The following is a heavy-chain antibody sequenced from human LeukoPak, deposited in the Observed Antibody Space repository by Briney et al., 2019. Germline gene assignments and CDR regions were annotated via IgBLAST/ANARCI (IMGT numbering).Heavy chain of an antibody. J-gene: IGHJ6*02. CDR1: GYTFTSYY. CDR2: INPSGGST. D-gene: IGHD3-10*01. CDR3: ARDREDTMVPYGMDV. V-gene: IGHV1-46*01. Sequence: ASVKVSCKASGYTFTSYYMHWVRQAPGQGLEWMGIINPSGGSTSYAQKFQGRVTMTRDTSTSTVHMELSSLRSEDTAVYYCARDREDTMVPYGMDVWGQGTTVTVSS.